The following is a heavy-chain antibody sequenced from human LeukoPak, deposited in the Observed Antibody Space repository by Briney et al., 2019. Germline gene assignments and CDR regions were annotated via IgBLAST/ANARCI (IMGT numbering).Heavy chain of an antibody. CDR2: IYYSGST. V-gene: IGHV4-39*01. Sequence: PSETLSLTCTASGGSISSSSYYWGWIRQPPGKGLEWIGSIYYSGSTYYNPSHKSRVTISVDTSKNQFSLKLSSVTAADTAVYYCARRFYGDYDIDYWGQGTLVTVSS. D-gene: IGHD4-17*01. CDR3: ARRFYGDYDIDY. J-gene: IGHJ4*02. CDR1: GGSISSSSYY.